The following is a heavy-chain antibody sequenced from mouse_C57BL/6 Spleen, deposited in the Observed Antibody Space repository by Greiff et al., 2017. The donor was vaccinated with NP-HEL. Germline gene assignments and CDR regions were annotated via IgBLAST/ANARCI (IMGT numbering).Heavy chain of an antibody. CDR2: IDPEDGET. J-gene: IGHJ3*01. CDR3: ASETAQATTLAY. CDR1: GFNIKDYY. V-gene: IGHV14-2*01. D-gene: IGHD3-2*02. Sequence: EVQLQQSGAELVKPGASVKLSCTASGFNIKDYYMHWVKQRPEQGLEWIGRIDPEDGETKYAPKFQGKATITADTSSNTAYLQLSSLTSEDTAVDDCASETAQATTLAYWGQGTLVTVSA.